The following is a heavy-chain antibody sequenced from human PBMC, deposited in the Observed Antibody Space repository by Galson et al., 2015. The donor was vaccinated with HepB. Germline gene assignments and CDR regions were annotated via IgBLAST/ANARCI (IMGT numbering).Heavy chain of an antibody. CDR3: ARHEKGPHPAPIDFDY. CDR2: INWNGGST. Sequence: SLRLSCAASGFTFDDYGMSWVRQAPGKGLEWVSGINWNGGSTVYADSVKGRFTISRDTAKNSLYLQMNSLRAEDTALYYCARHEKGPHPAPIDFDYWGQGTLVTASS. V-gene: IGHV3-20*04. J-gene: IGHJ4*02. CDR1: GFTFDDYG.